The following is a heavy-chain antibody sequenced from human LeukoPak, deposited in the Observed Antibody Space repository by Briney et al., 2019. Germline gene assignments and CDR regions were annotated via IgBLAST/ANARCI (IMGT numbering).Heavy chain of an antibody. CDR1: GYTFTSYG. J-gene: IGHJ4*02. CDR3: AREPNYYDSSGYYFYFDY. CDR2: ISAYNGNT. V-gene: IGHV1-18*01. D-gene: IGHD3-22*01. Sequence: ASVKVSCKASGYTFTSYGISWVRQAPGQGLEWMGWISAYNGNTNYAQKLQGRVTMTTDTSTSTAYMELRSLRSDDTAVYYCAREPNYYDSSGYYFYFDYWGQGTLVTVPS.